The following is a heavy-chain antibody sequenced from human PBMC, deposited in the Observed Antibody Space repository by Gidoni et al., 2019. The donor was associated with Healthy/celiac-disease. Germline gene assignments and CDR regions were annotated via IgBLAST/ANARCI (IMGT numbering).Heavy chain of an antibody. V-gene: IGHV1-8*01. CDR2: MNPNRGST. D-gene: IGHD3-3*01. J-gene: IGHJ6*02. Sequence: QVQLVQSGAEVKKPGASGNVSCMPAGYTFTSHHLYLARQATGQGLEWMGWMNPNRGSTGYAQKCQSRVTMTRNTSISTAYMELSRLRSEDASVYYCARGSVLRFLEWLSRDYYGMDVWGQGTTVTVSS. CDR1: GYTFTSHH. CDR3: ARGSVLRFLEWLSRDYYGMDV.